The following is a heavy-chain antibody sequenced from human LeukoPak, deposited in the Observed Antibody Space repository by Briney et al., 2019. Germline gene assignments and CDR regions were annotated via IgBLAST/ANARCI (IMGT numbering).Heavy chain of an antibody. J-gene: IGHJ5*02. CDR1: GGSFSGYY. CDR2: INHSGST. D-gene: IGHD3-3*01. V-gene: IGHV4-34*01. Sequence: SETLSLTCAVYGGSFSGYYWSWIRQPPGKGLEWIGEINHSGSTNYNPPLKSRVTISVDTSKNQFSLKLSSVTAADTAVYYCARYLYYDFWSGYLNWFDPWGQGTLVTVSS. CDR3: ARYLYYDFWSGYLNWFDP.